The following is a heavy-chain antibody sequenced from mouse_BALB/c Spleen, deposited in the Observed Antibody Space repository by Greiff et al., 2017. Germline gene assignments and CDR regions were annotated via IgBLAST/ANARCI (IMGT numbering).Heavy chain of an antibody. CDR3: ARGDGNYLAWFAY. V-gene: IGHV2-9*02. CDR2: IWAGGST. J-gene: IGHJ3*01. D-gene: IGHD2-1*01. Sequence: VQLKESGPGLVAPSQSLSITCTVSGFSLTSYGVHWVRQPPGKGLEWLGVIWAGGSTNYNSALMSRLSISKDNSKSQVFLKMNSLQTDDTAMYYCARGDGNYLAWFAYWGQGTLVTVSA. CDR1: GFSLTSYG.